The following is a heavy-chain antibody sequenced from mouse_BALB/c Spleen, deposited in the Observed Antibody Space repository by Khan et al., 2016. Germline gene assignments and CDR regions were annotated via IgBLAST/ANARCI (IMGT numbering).Heavy chain of an antibody. CDR3: ARTVGNYGYFDY. V-gene: IGHV9-4*02. CDR1: GYTFTTAG. J-gene: IGHJ2*01. Sequence: QIQLVQSGPELKKPGETVRISCKASGYTFTTAGMQWVQKMPGKGLKWIGWINTHSGVPKYAEDFKGRFAFSLETSASTAYLQIRNLKNGDTATYFCARTVGNYGYFDYWGQGTTLTVSS. D-gene: IGHD2-1*01. CDR2: INTHSGVP.